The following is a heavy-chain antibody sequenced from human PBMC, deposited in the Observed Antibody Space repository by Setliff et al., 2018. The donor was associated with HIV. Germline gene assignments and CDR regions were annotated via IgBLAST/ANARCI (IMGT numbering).Heavy chain of an antibody. V-gene: IGHV1-18*01. CDR1: GYTFTSYG. D-gene: IGHD3-10*01. J-gene: IGHJ4*02. Sequence: ASVKVSCKASGYTFTSYGISWVRQAPGQGLEWMGWISAYNGNTNYAQKLQGRVTMTTDTSTSTAYMELRSLRSDDTAVYYCARGTYYYGSGSYYRLDYWGQGTLVTVSS. CDR2: ISAYNGNT. CDR3: ARGTYYYGSGSYYRLDY.